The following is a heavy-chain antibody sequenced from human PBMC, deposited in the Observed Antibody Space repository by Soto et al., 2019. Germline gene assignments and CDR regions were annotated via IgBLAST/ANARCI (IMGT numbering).Heavy chain of an antibody. CDR2: IIPIFGTA. J-gene: IGHJ4*02. V-gene: IGHV1-69*12. Sequence: QVQLVQSGAEVKKPGSSVKVSCKASGGTFSSYAISWVRQAPGQGLEWMGGIIPIFGTANYAQKCQGRVTITADESASTAYMELSSLRSEDTAVYYCARVRVRFLELLGSEGWGQGTLVTVSS. D-gene: IGHD3-3*01. CDR3: ARVRVRFLELLGSEG. CDR1: GGTFSSYA.